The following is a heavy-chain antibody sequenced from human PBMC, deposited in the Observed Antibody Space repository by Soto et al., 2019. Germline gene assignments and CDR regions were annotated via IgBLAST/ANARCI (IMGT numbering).Heavy chain of an antibody. D-gene: IGHD1-20*01. V-gene: IGHV1-3*01. J-gene: IGHJ4*02. CDR2: INAGNGNT. CDR1: GYTFTSYS. CDR3: ARCITLPTALDY. Sequence: ASVKVSCKFSGYTFTSYSIHWVRQAPGQRLEWMGWINAGNGNTKYSQKFQGRVTITRDTSASTAYMELSSLRSEDTAVYYCARCITLPTALDYRSQGALVPVSS.